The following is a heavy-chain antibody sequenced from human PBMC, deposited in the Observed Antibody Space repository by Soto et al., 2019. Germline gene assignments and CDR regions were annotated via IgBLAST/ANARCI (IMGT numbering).Heavy chain of an antibody. Sequence: DSVNVSCKDSGYTFTGYFMHWVRQAPGQGLEWMGWINPYSGGADYAQSFQGRVTMTRDTSISTVYMELSRLRFDDTAVYYCARVIRGAYYNSPLDTWGQGTVVTVSS. CDR3: ARVIRGAYYNSPLDT. CDR2: INPYSGGA. V-gene: IGHV1-2*02. D-gene: IGHD3-10*01. CDR1: GYTFTGYF. J-gene: IGHJ5*02.